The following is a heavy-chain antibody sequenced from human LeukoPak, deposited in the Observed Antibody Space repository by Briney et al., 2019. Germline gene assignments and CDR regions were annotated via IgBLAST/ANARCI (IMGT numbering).Heavy chain of an antibody. Sequence: GASVKVSCKASGYTFTSYDINWVRQATGQGLEWMGWMNPNSGNTGYAQKFQGRVTMTRNTSISTAYMELSSLRSEDTAVYYCASLSDGGSYPYGMYVWGQGTTVTVSS. CDR2: MNPNSGNT. CDR3: ASLSDGGSYPYGMYV. V-gene: IGHV1-8*01. CDR1: GYTFTSYD. D-gene: IGHD1-26*01. J-gene: IGHJ6*02.